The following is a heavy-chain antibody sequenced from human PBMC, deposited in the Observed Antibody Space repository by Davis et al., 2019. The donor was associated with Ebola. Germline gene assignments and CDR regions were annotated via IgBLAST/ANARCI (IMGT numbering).Heavy chain of an antibody. CDR2: INPNSGGT. CDR3: ARGWDY. J-gene: IGHJ4*02. CDR1: GYTFTGNY. Sequence: AASVKVSCKASGYTFTGNYIQWVRQAPGQGLEWMGRINPNSGGTNYAQKFQGRVTMTRDTSTSTVYMELSSLRSEDTAVYYCARGWDYWGQGTLVTVSS. V-gene: IGHV1-2*06. D-gene: IGHD6-19*01.